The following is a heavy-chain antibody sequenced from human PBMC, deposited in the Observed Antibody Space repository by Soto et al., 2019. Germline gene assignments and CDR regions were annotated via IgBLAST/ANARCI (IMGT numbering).Heavy chain of an antibody. J-gene: IGHJ4*02. CDR1: GGTFSGYT. CDR3: AREEGGSYYACFDY. Sequence: QVQLVQSGAEVKKPGSSVKVSCKASGGTFSGYTISWVRQAPGQGLEWMGRIIPILGIANYAQKFQGRVTITADKSTSTAYMELSSLRSEDTAVYYCAREEGGSYYACFDYWGQGTLVTVSS. CDR2: IIPILGIA. D-gene: IGHD1-26*01. V-gene: IGHV1-69*08.